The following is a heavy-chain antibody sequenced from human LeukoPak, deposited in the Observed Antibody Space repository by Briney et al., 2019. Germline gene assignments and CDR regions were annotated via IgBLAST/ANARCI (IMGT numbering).Heavy chain of an antibody. CDR1: GFTFSKYA. V-gene: IGHV3-23*01. Sequence: PGGSLRLSCAASGFTFSKYAMSWVRQAPGKGLEWVSTVNDRGTGTYYADSVKGRFTISRDNSKNTMYLQMNSLKGEDTAVYYCARRSNLPGRIDHWGQGTLVTVSS. J-gene: IGHJ4*02. CDR3: ARRSNLPGRIDH. CDR2: VNDRGTGT. D-gene: IGHD1-14*01.